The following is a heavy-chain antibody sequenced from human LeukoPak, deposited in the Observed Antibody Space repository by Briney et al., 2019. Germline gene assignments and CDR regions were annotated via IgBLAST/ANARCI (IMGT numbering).Heavy chain of an antibody. Sequence: PGGSLRLSCAASGFTFSSYAMSWVRQAPGKGLEWVSAISGSGGSTYYAGSVKGRFTISRDNSKNTLYLQMNSLRAGDTAVYYCAKDGSGQWLDDTYFDYWGQGTLVTVSS. CDR1: GFTFSSYA. V-gene: IGHV3-23*01. CDR3: AKDGSGQWLDDTYFDY. CDR2: ISGSGGST. J-gene: IGHJ4*02. D-gene: IGHD6-19*01.